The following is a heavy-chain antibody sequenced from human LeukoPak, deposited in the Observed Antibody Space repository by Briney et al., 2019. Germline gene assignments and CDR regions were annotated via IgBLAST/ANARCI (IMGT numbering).Heavy chain of an antibody. CDR2: ISYDGSNK. V-gene: IGHV3-30*03. J-gene: IGHJ4*02. CDR3: ARESPRGFGELVFVFEY. Sequence: GGSLRLSCAASGFTFSSYGMHWVRQAPGKGLEWVAVISYDGSNKYYADSVKGRFTISRDNSKNTMYLQMNSLRAEGTAVYYRARESPRGFGELVFVFEYWGQGALVT. CDR1: GFTFSSYG. D-gene: IGHD3-10*01.